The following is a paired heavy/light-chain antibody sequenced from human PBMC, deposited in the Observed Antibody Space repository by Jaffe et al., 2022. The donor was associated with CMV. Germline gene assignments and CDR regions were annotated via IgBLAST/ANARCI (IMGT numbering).Heavy chain of an antibody. CDR2: ITGSAGTT. J-gene: IGHJ5*02. D-gene: IGHD1-26*01. V-gene: IGHV3-23*04. CDR3: AKDKVVGATRGWFDP. Sequence: EVQLVESGGGLVQPGGSLRLSCAASGFTFSSYAMSWVRQAPGKGLEWVSSITGSAGTTYYADSVKGRFTISRDNSKNTLYLQMKSLRVEDTAVYYCAKDKVVGATRGWFDPWGQGTLVTVSS. CDR1: GFTFSSYA.
Light chain of an antibody. CDR1: QTISSY. CDR3: QQSYSTAPLT. V-gene: IGKV1-39*01. Sequence: DIQMTQSPSSLSASVGDRVTITCRASQTISSYLNWYQHKPGRAPKLLIYAASSLQSGVPSRFSGSGSGTDFTLTISSLQPEDFATYYCQQSYSTAPLTFGGGTKVEIE. J-gene: IGKJ4*01. CDR2: AAS.